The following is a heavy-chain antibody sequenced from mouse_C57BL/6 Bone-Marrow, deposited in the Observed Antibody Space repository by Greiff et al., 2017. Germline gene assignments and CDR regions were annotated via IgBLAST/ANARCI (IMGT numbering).Heavy chain of an antibody. Sequence: EVQLVESGPGLVKPSQSLSLTCSVTGYSITSGYYWNWIRQFPGNKLEWMGYISYDGSNNYNPSLKNRISITRDTSKNQFFLKLNSVTTEDTATYYCARRRLRRGDWYFDVWGTGTTVTVSS. CDR2: ISYDGSN. CDR3: ARRRLRRGDWYFDV. V-gene: IGHV3-6*01. J-gene: IGHJ1*03. D-gene: IGHD2-4*01. CDR1: GYSITSGYY.